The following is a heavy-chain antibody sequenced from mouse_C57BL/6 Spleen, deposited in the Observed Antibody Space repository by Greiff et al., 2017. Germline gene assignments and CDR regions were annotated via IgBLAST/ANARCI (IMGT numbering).Heavy chain of an antibody. V-gene: IGHV1-15*01. CDR3: TREYYYGSSYDYAMDY. CDR1: GYTFTDYE. D-gene: IGHD1-1*01. CDR2: IDPETGGT. J-gene: IGHJ4*01. Sequence: QVQLQQSGAELVRPGASVTLSCKASGYTFTDYEMHWVKQTPVHGLEWIGAIDPETGGTAYNQKFKGKAILTADKSSSTAYRELRSLTSEDAAVYYGTREYYYGSSYDYAMDYWGQGTSVTVSS.